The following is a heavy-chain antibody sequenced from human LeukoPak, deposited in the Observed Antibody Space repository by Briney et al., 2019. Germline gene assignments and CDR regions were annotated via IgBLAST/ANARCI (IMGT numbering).Heavy chain of an antibody. CDR1: GFTFSSYG. D-gene: IGHD2-21*02. CDR3: ARFRTWGDKAFDY. CDR2: IWYDGSNK. J-gene: IGHJ4*02. Sequence: GGSLRLSCAASGFTFSSYGMHWVRQAPGKGLEWVAVIWYDGSNKYYADSVKGRFTISRDNAKNSLYLQMNSLRAEDTAVYYCARFRTWGDKAFDYWGQGTLVTVSS. V-gene: IGHV3-33*01.